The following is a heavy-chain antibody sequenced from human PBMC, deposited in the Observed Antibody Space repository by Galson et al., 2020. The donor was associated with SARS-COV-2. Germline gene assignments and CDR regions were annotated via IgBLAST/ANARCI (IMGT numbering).Heavy chain of an antibody. J-gene: IGHJ4*02. V-gene: IGHV3-21*01. Sequence: TGGSLRLSCTGSGFNLAAYSIHWVRQAPGKGLEWVSFISNSVLKVAYADSVKGRFTISRDNARQSVHLQMNSLTAEDTGLYFCARDAFGDNGSDATFDVWGQGTLVTVSS. D-gene: IGHD3-10*01. CDR3: ARDAFGDNGSDATFDV. CDR2: ISNSVLKV. CDR1: GFNLAAYS.